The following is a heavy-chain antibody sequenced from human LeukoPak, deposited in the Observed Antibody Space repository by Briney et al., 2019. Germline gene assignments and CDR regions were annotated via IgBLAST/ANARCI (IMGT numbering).Heavy chain of an antibody. D-gene: IGHD2/OR15-2a*01. J-gene: IGHJ4*02. CDR1: GYTFTSYG. CDR2: ISAYNGKT. Sequence: GASVKVSCKASGYTFTSYGISWVRQAPGQGLEWMGWISAYNGKTNYAQKFQGRVTMTTDTSTSTAYMELRSLRSDDTAVYYCARDVIVYPRGDFDYWGQGTLVTVSS. V-gene: IGHV1-18*01. CDR3: ARDVIVYPRGDFDY.